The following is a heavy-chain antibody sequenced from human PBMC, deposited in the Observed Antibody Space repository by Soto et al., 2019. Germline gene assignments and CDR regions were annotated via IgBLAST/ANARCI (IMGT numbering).Heavy chain of an antibody. CDR2: ISYDGSNK. CDR1: GFTFSSYA. D-gene: IGHD3-10*01. J-gene: IGHJ3*02. V-gene: IGHV3-30-3*01. CDR3: ARGDLWFGELPNHDAFDI. Sequence: PGGSLRLSCAASGFTFSSYAMSWVRQAPGKGLEWVSAISYDGSNKYYADSVKGRFTISRDNSKNTLYLQMNSLRAEDTAVYYCARGDLWFGELPNHDAFDIWGQGTMVTVSS.